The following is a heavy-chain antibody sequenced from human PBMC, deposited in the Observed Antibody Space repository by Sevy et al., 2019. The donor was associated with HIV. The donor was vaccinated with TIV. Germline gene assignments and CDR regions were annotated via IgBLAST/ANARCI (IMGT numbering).Heavy chain of an antibody. CDR2: INQDGSEM. Sequence: GGSLRLSCKASGFSFTDFWMQWVRQVPGKGPEWVANINQDGSEMYYVDSVKGRFTISRDNAESALYLQMHGLRAEDAATYFCATSYFDIWGQGTVVTVSS. CDR1: GFSFTDFW. V-gene: IGHV3-7*01. J-gene: IGHJ4*02. CDR3: ATSYFDI.